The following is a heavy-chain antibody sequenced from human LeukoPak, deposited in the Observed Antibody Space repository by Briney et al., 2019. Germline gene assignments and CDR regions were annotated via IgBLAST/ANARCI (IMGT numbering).Heavy chain of an antibody. Sequence: GGSLRLSCAASGFTFSSYEMNWVRQAPGKGLEWVAFIRSKAYGGTTEYAASVKGRFTISRDDSKSIAYLQMNSLKTEDTAVYYCSRDWGTLPPYWGQGTLVTVSS. J-gene: IGHJ4*02. CDR3: SRDWGTLPPY. D-gene: IGHD3-16*01. V-gene: IGHV3-49*04. CDR2: IRSKAYGGTT. CDR1: GFTFSSYE.